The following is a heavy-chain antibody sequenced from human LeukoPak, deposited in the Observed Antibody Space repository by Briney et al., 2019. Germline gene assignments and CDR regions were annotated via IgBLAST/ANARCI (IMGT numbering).Heavy chain of an antibody. CDR1: GFTFSSYW. CDR3: ARDRPSGRYYYYYYMDV. Sequence: PGGSLRLSCAASGFTFSSYWMSWVRQAPGKGLEWVANIKQDGSEKYYVDSVKGRFTISRDNAKNSLYLQMNSLRAEDTAVYYCARDRPSGRYYYYYYMDVWGKGTTVTVSS. D-gene: IGHD3-3*01. V-gene: IGHV3-7*01. CDR2: IKQDGSEK. J-gene: IGHJ6*03.